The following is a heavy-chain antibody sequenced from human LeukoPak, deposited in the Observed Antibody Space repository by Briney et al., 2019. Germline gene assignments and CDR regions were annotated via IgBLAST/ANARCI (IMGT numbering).Heavy chain of an antibody. D-gene: IGHD6-19*01. CDR2: ISSSSSYI. CDR3: ARVFSSGWVSDY. J-gene: IGHJ4*02. Sequence: GRSLRLSCAASGFTFSSYSMNWVRQAPGKGLEWVSSISSSSSYIYYADSVKGRFTISRDNAKNSLYLQMNSLRAEDTAVYYCARVFSSGWVSDYWGQGTLVTVSS. V-gene: IGHV3-21*01. CDR1: GFTFSSYS.